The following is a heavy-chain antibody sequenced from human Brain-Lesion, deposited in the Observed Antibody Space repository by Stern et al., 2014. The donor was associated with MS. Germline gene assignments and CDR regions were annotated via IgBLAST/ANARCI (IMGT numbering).Heavy chain of an antibody. D-gene: IGHD2-2*01. CDR3: ARGRVVPGFQYYATDV. CDR2: IFNSGST. V-gene: IGHV4-61*02. Sequence: VQLVESGPGLVKPSQTLSLSCTVSGGSISSGGYYWSWIRQPAGKGLEWIGRIFNSGSTSYNPSLKSRVTISKDTSQNQFSPRLNSMTAADTAVYYCARGRVVPGFQYYATDVWGQGTTVIVSS. J-gene: IGHJ6*02. CDR1: GGSISSGGYY.